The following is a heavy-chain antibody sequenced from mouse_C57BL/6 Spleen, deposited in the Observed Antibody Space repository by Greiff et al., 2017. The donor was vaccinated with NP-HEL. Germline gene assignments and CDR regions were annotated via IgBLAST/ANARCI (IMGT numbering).Heavy chain of an antibody. CDR2: IYPGDGDT. V-gene: IGHV1-82*01. D-gene: IGHD2-1*01. J-gene: IGHJ3*01. Sequence: QVQLQQSGPELVKPGASVKISCKASGYAFSSSWMNWVKQRPGKGLEWIGRIYPGDGDTNYNGKFKGKATLTADKSSSTAYMQLSSLTSEDSAVYFCASQGGNNWFAYWGQGTLVTVSA. CDR3: ASQGGNNWFAY. CDR1: GYAFSSSW.